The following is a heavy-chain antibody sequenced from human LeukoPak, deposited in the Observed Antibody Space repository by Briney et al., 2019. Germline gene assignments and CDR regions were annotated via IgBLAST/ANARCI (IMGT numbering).Heavy chain of an antibody. D-gene: IGHD3-10*02. CDR2: ISAYNGNT. J-gene: IGHJ4*02. V-gene: IGHV1-18*01. Sequence: ASVKVSCKASGYTFTNYGISWVRQAPGQGLEWMGWISAYNGNTNYAQKLQGRVTMTTDTSTSTAYMELRSLRSDGTAVYYCARYLMSQFLDYWGQGTLVTVSS. CDR3: ARYLMSQFLDY. CDR1: GYTFTNYG.